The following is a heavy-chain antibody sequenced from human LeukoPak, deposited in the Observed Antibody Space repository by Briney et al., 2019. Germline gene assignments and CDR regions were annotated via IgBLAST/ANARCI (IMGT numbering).Heavy chain of an antibody. V-gene: IGHV1-18*01. CDR1: GYTFTSYG. CDR2: ISAYNGNT. D-gene: IGHD3-10*01. J-gene: IGHJ4*02. CDR3: ARDRRVAMVRGGSSDY. Sequence: GASMKVSCKASGYTFTSYGISWVRQAPGQGLEWMGWISAYNGNTNYAQKLQGRVTMTTDTSTSTAYMELRSLRSDDTAVYYCARDRRVAMVRGGSSDYWGQGTLVTVSS.